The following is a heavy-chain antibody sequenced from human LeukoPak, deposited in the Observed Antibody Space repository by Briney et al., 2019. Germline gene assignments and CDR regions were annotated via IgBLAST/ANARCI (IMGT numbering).Heavy chain of an antibody. CDR1: GFTFSSYG. CDR2: ISYDGSNK. CDR3: AKRGATNFYFDY. V-gene: IGHV3-30*18. J-gene: IGHJ4*02. Sequence: QPGGSLRLSCAASGFTFSSYGMHWVRQAPGKGVEWVAVISYDGSNKYYADSVKGRFTISRDNSKNTLYLQMNSLRAEDTAVYYCAKRGATNFYFDYWGQGTLVTVSS. D-gene: IGHD1-26*01.